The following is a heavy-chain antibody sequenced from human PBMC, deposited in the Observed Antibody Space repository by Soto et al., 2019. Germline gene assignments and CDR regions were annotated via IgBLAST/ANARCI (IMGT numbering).Heavy chain of an antibody. J-gene: IGHJ4*02. V-gene: IGHV2-5*01. CDR1: GFSLSTSGCG. Sequence: AAPTLLNHTETLTLTGTFPGFSLSTSGCGVGSIRQPPGKALEWLALIYWNDDERYRPSLKSRVTITKDTSKNQVVLTMTNMDPVDTATYYCANRHVETAIPPLSWGRGTLVAVSS. CDR2: IYWNDDE. D-gene: IGHD2-21*02. CDR3: ANRHVETAIPPLS.